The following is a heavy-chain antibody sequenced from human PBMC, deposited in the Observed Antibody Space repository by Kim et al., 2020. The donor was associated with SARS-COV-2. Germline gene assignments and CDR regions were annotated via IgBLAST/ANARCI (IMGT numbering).Heavy chain of an antibody. D-gene: IGHD6-19*01. V-gene: IGHV3-9*01. Sequence: GGSPRLSCAASGFTFDDYGMHWVRQAPGKGLEWVSSISWNSGKIQYADSVKGRFTISRDNAKNSLYLQMNSLIIEDTAFYYCAKEILSRFSSLPLAGGDLDIWGQGALVIVSS. J-gene: IGHJ4*03. CDR3: AKEILSRFSSLPLAGGDLDI. CDR2: ISWNSGKI. CDR1: GFTFDDYG.